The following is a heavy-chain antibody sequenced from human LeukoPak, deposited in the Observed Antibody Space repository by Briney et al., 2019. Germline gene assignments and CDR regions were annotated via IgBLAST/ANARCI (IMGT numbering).Heavy chain of an antibody. V-gene: IGHV3-48*01. CDR2: ISSSSSTI. J-gene: IGHJ4*02. D-gene: IGHD1-26*01. Sequence: PGGSLRLSCAASGFTFSSYSMNWVRQAPGKGLEWVSYISSSSSTIYYADSVKGRFTISRDNAKNSLYLQMNSLRAEDTAVYYCARDGLWCYSGSYSTKCFDYWGQGTLVTVSS. CDR3: ARDGLWCYSGSYSTKCFDY. CDR1: GFTFSSYS.